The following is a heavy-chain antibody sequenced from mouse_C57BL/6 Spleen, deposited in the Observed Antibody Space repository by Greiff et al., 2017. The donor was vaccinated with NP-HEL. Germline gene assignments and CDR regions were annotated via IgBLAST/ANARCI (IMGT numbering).Heavy chain of an antibody. CDR1: GFTFSDYG. CDR3: ARNPITTVVAPYAMDY. Sequence: EVKLVESGGGLVKPGGSLKLSCAASGFTFSDYGMHWVRQAPEQGLEWVAYISSGSSTIYYADTVKGRFTISRDNAKNTLFLQMTSLRSEDTAMYYCARNPITTVVAPYAMDYWGQGTSVTVSS. J-gene: IGHJ4*01. D-gene: IGHD1-1*01. CDR2: ISSGSSTI. V-gene: IGHV5-17*01.